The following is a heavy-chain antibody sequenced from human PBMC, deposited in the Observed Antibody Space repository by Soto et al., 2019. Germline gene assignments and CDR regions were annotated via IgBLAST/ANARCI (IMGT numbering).Heavy chain of an antibody. CDR3: ARDGPLICSGGSCYDELSYSYYFDC. J-gene: IGHJ4*02. V-gene: IGHV3-11*01. CDR1: GFTFSDYY. Sequence: QVQLVESGGGLVKPGGSLRLSCAASGFTFSDYYMSWIRQAPGKGLEWVSYISSSGSTIYYADSVKGRFTISRDNAKHSLYMQMNSLRADDTAVDYCARDGPLICSGGSCYDELSYSYYFDCWGQGTLVTVSS. CDR2: ISSSGSTI. D-gene: IGHD2-15*01.